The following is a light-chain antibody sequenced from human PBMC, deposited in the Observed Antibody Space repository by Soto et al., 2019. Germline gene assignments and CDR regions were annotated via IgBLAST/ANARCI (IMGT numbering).Light chain of an antibody. J-gene: IGKJ2*01. CDR1: QSISSF. CDR3: QQRSSWPPYT. Sequence: EIVLTQSPATLSLSPGERATLSCRASQSISSFLAWYQQKPGQTPRLLIYDASNRVTGIPTRFSGSGSGTDFTLTISNVEPEDFAVYYCQQRSSWPPYTFGQGTKLEI. V-gene: IGKV3-11*01. CDR2: DAS.